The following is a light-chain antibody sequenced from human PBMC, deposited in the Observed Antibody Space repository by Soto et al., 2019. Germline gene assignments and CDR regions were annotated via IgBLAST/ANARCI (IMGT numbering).Light chain of an antibody. CDR2: GAS. J-gene: IGKJ4*01. CDR3: QQYHKWPLT. CDR1: QSVTSN. Sequence: EIVMTQSPATLSVSPGEGATLSCRASQSVTSNLAWYQQRPGQAPRLLVYGASTRAAGIAARFSGSGSGTGFTLTISSLQSEDFAVYYCQQYHKWPLTFGGGSKVEI. V-gene: IGKV3-15*01.